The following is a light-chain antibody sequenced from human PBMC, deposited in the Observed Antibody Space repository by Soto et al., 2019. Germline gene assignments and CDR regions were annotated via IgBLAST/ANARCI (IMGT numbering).Light chain of an antibody. CDR1: RKISSRY. CDR2: VGS. CDR3: QQYGGTPPIT. Sequence: EIVLTQSPGTLSLSPGERATLSCRASRKISSRYLAWCRQKPGRAPRILIWVGSSSATGIPDRFSGSGSGTDFTLTISRLEHEDFAVYYCQQYGGTPPITFGQGTRLEIK. J-gene: IGKJ5*01. V-gene: IGKV3-20*01.